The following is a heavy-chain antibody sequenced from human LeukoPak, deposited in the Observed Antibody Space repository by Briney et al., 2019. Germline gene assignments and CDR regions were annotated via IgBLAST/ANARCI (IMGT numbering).Heavy chain of an antibody. Sequence: SETLSLACTVSGGSISSSSYYWGWIRQPPGKGLEWIGSIYDSGSTYYNPPLKSRVSISVDTSKSQFSLKLNSVTAADTAVYYCARGYDSSGYFDYWGQGTLVTVSS. J-gene: IGHJ4*02. V-gene: IGHV4-39*07. CDR2: IYDSGST. D-gene: IGHD3-22*01. CDR3: ARGYDSSGYFDY. CDR1: GGSISSSSYY.